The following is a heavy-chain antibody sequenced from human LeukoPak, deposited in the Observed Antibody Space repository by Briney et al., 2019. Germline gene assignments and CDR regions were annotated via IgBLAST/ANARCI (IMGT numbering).Heavy chain of an antibody. D-gene: IGHD2-15*01. V-gene: IGHV1-18*01. CDR1: GYTFTSYG. CDR2: ISAYNGNT. J-gene: IGHJ5*02. Sequence: ASVKVCCKASGYTFTSYGISWVRQAPGQRLEWMGWISAYNGNTNYAQKLQGRVTMTTDTSTSKAYMELRSLRSDDTAVYYCARVRHCSGGSCYPHNWFDHWGQGTLVTVPS. CDR3: ARVRHCSGGSCYPHNWFDH.